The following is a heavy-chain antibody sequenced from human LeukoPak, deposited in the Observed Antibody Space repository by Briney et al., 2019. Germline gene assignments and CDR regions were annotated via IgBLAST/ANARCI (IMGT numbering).Heavy chain of an antibody. CDR2: MNPNSGNT. J-gene: IGHJ3*02. CDR3: ARRRIAAADAAFDI. CDR1: GYTFTSYD. Sequence: AASVKVSCKASGYTFTSYDINWVRQATGQGLEWMGWMNPNSGNTGYAQKFQGRVTMTRNTSISTAYMELSSLRSEDTAVYYCARRRIAAADAAFDIWGQGTMVTVSS. D-gene: IGHD6-13*01. V-gene: IGHV1-8*01.